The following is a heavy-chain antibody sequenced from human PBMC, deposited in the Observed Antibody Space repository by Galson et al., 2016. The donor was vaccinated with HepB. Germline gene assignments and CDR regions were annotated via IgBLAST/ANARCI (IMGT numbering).Heavy chain of an antibody. V-gene: IGHV1-69*06. CDR3: ARDRLGPYGMDV. CDR2: IIPMFGTV. D-gene: IGHD7-27*01. Sequence: SVKVSCKAAGGTFSTYVISWVRQAPGQGLEWMGGIIPMFGTVNYAHKLQGRVTITADKSTSTVYMELSSLRSEDTAIYYCARDRLGPYGMDVWGQGTTVTVSS. J-gene: IGHJ6*02. CDR1: GGTFSTYV.